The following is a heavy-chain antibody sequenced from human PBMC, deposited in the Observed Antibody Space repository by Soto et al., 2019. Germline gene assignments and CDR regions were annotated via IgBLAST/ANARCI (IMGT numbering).Heavy chain of an antibody. CDR1: GFTFSSYG. D-gene: IGHD2-2*02. J-gene: IGHJ6*02. V-gene: IGHV3-33*01. CDR2: IWYDGSNK. Sequence: GGSLRLSCAASGFTFSSYGMHWVRQAPGKGLEWVAVIWYDGSNKYYADSVKGRLTISRDNSKNTLYLQMNSLRAEDTAVYYCARRGCSSTSCHRRNYYGMDVWGQGTTVTVSS. CDR3: ARRGCSSTSCHRRNYYGMDV.